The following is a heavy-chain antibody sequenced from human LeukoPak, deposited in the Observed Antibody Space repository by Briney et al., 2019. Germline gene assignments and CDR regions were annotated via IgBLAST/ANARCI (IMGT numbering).Heavy chain of an antibody. CDR3: ARDGRGRIGFVDY. D-gene: IGHD2-15*01. CDR2: ISSSSSYI. V-gene: IGHV3-21*01. CDR1: GFTFSSYS. Sequence: GGSLRLSCAASGFTFSSYSMNWVRQAPGKGLEWVSSISSSSSYIYYADSVKGRFTISRDNAKNSLYLQMNSLRAEDTAVYYCARDGRGRIGFVDYWGQGTLVTVSS. J-gene: IGHJ4*02.